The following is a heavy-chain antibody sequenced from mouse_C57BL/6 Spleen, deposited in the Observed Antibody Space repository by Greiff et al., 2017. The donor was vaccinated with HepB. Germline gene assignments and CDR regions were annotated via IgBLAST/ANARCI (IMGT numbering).Heavy chain of an antibody. Sequence: EVNVVESGGGLVQPGGSLKLSCAASGFTFSDYYMYWVRQTPEKRLEWVAYISNGGGSTYYPDTVKGRFTISRDNAKNTLYLQMSRLKSEDTAMYYCARRSYGYDGYFDVWGTGTTVTVSS. V-gene: IGHV5-12*01. CDR1: GFTFSDYY. CDR3: ARRSYGYDGYFDV. J-gene: IGHJ1*03. CDR2: ISNGGGST. D-gene: IGHD2-2*01.